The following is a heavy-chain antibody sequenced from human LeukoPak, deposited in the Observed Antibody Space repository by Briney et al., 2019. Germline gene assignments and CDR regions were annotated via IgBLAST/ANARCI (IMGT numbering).Heavy chain of an antibody. CDR1: GFTFSGYA. D-gene: IGHD3-10*01. J-gene: IGHJ4*02. Sequence: PGGSLRLSCAAPGFTFSGYAMSWVRQAPGKGLEWVSAISGSGDGTYYADSVKGRFTISRDNSKNTLFLQMNSLRAEDTAVYYCAKAGVLTLVRGVIVDYWGQGTLVTVSS. CDR2: ISGSGDGT. CDR3: AKAGVLTLVRGVIVDY. V-gene: IGHV3-23*01.